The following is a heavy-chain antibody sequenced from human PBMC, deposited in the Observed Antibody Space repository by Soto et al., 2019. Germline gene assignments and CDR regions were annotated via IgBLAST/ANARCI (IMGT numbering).Heavy chain of an antibody. CDR1: GYTFTSYD. V-gene: IGHV1-8*01. Sequence: ASVKGSFKASGYTFTSYDINWVRQATGQGLEWMGWMNPNSGNTGYAQKFQGRVTMTRNTSISTAYMELSSLRSEDTAVYYCARASRHIVVVTAEYYFDYWGHGTLVTVSS. J-gene: IGHJ4*01. CDR3: ARASRHIVVVTAEYYFDY. D-gene: IGHD2-21*02. CDR2: MNPNSGNT.